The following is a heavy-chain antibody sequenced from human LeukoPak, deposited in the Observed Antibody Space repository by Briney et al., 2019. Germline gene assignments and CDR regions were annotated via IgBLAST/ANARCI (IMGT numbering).Heavy chain of an antibody. D-gene: IGHD2-15*01. CDR2: IWYDGSKE. V-gene: IGHV3-33*01. Sequence: PGRSLRLSCAASGFTFSSYGMHWVRQAPGKGLEWVAVIWYDGSKEYLADSVKGRFTISRDSSKNTLYLQMSDLRAEDTAVYYCARVIGWSLFDCWGQGTLVTVSS. CDR3: ARVIGWSLFDC. J-gene: IGHJ4*02. CDR1: GFTFSSYG.